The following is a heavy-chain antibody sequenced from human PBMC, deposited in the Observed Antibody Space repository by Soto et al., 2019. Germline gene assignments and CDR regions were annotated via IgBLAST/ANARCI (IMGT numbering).Heavy chain of an antibody. CDR1: GFTFSRYR. D-gene: IGHD6-6*01. J-gene: IGHJ4*02. V-gene: IGHV3-21*01. Sequence: EVQLVESGGGLVKPGGSLRLSCAASGFTFSRYRMYWVRQAPGTGLEWVSSISSSTGYIYYADSVKGRFAISRDNAKNSLYLQMNSLRAEDTAVYYCARDRFEYSSSSDLDYWGQGTLVTVSS. CDR2: ISSSTGYI. CDR3: ARDRFEYSSSSDLDY.